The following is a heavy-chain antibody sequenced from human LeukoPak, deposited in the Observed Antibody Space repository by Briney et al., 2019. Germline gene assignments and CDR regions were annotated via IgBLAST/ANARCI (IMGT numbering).Heavy chain of an antibody. J-gene: IGHJ4*02. V-gene: IGHV4-59*01. D-gene: IGHD3-10*01. CDR3: ARRLYGSGYYFDY. CDR1: GGSISSYY. CDR2: IYYSGSI. Sequence: SETLSLTCTVSGGSISSYYWSWIRQPPGKGLEWIGYIYYSGSINYNPSLKSRVTISVDTSKNQFSLKLSSVTAADTAVYYCARRLYGSGYYFDYWGQGTLVTVSS.